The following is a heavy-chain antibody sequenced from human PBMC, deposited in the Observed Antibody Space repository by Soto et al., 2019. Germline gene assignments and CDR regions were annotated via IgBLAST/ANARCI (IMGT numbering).Heavy chain of an antibody. CDR3: ARARGYGSGSYGHYYYYYGMDV. CDR2: INHSGST. CDR1: GGSFSGYY. V-gene: IGHV4-34*01. D-gene: IGHD3-10*01. Sequence: SETLSLTCAVYGGSFSGYYWSWIRQPPGKGLEWIGEINHSGSTNYNPSLKSRVIISVDTSKNQFSLKLSSVTAADTAVYYCARARGYGSGSYGHYYYYYGMDVWGQGTTVTVSS. J-gene: IGHJ6*02.